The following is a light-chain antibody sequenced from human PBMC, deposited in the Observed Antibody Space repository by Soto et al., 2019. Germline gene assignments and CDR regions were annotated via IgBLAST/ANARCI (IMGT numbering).Light chain of an antibody. V-gene: IGKV3-15*01. CDR2: GAS. Sequence: ESVLTQSPGTLSLSPGERATLSCRASQSVSSNYLAWYQQKPGQAPRLLIYGASTRATGIPARFSGSGSGTEFTLTISSLQSEDFATYYCQQYNSYRWTFGQGTKVDIK. J-gene: IGKJ1*01. CDR3: QQYNSYRWT. CDR1: QSVSSN.